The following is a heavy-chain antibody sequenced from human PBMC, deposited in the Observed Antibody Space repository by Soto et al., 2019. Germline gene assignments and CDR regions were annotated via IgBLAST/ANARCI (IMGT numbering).Heavy chain of an antibody. V-gene: IGHV4-30-2*01. CDR3: ARGPVALLWFGESALDY. J-gene: IGHJ4*02. Sequence: SETLSLTCAVSGVSISSGGYSWSWIRQPPGKGLEWIGYIYHSGSTNYNPSLKSRVTISVDTSKNQFSLKLSSVTAADTAVYYCARGPVALLWFGESALDYWGQGTLVTVSS. CDR2: IYHSGST. D-gene: IGHD3-10*01. CDR1: GVSISSGGYS.